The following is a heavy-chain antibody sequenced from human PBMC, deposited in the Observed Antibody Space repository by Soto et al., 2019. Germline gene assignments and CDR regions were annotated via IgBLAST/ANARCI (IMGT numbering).Heavy chain of an antibody. Sequence: SVKVSCKASGGTFSSYRINWVRQAPGQGLEWVGGIVPIYRTADYAQKSQGRVTITADESARTSYMEPRSLKSQDTAVYYCVRDSGAKLSSSWGQGTLVTVSS. CDR1: GGTFSSYR. CDR2: IVPIYRTA. J-gene: IGHJ4*02. CDR3: VRDSGAKLSSS. D-gene: IGHD6-13*01. V-gene: IGHV1-69*13.